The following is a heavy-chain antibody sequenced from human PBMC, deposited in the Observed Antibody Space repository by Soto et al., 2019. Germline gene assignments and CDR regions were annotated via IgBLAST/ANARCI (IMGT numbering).Heavy chain of an antibody. CDR1: GASISNHY. Sequence: SETLSLTCTVSGASISNHYWSWVRQPPGKGLEWIGYIYYSGSTNYNPSLKSRLTMALDTSKNQFSLILNSVTAADTAVYYCARGAEYSGYYVDYWAQGTLVTVSS. CDR2: IYYSGST. V-gene: IGHV4-59*11. J-gene: IGHJ4*02. CDR3: ARGAEYSGYYVDY. D-gene: IGHD5-12*01.